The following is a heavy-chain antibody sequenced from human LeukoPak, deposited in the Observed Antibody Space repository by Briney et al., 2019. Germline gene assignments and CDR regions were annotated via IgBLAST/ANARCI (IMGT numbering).Heavy chain of an antibody. CDR1: GFTVSTNY. Sequence: GGSLGLSCAASGFTVSTNYMSWVRQAPGKGLEWGSVIYSGGSTYYADSVKGRFTISRDNSKNTLYIQMNSMRAEDTAVYYCARFPVGGATTLYYFDYWGQGTLVTVSS. D-gene: IGHD1-26*01. J-gene: IGHJ4*02. V-gene: IGHV3-53*01. CDR3: ARFPVGGATTLYYFDY. CDR2: IYSGGST.